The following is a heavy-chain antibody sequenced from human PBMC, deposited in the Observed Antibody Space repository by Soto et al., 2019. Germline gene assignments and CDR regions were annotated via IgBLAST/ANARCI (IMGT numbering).Heavy chain of an antibody. V-gene: IGHV2-5*02. CDR3: SHSQEGGIAAAGVNWFDP. CDR1: GFSLSTSGVG. CDR2: IYWDDDK. D-gene: IGHD6-13*01. Sequence: QITLKESGPTLVKPTQTLTLTCTFSGFSLSTSGVGVGWIRQPPGKALEWLALIYWDDDKRYSPSLKSRLTITKDTSKTQVVLTMTNMDPVDTATYYCSHSQEGGIAAAGVNWFDPWGQGTLVTVSS. J-gene: IGHJ5*02.